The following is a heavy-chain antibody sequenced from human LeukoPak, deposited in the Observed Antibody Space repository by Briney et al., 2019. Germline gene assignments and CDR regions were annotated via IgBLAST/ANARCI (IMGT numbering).Heavy chain of an antibody. CDR3: ARGLGGSYYRY. D-gene: IGHD1-26*01. CDR1: GFTFSSYE. CDR2: ISSDGSAI. J-gene: IGHJ4*02. Sequence: PGGSLRLSCAASGFTFSSYEMNWVRQAPGKGLEWVSHISSDGSAIHYADSVRGRFTISRDNAKNSLFLQMNSLRAEDTAVYYCARGLGGSYYRYWGQGTLVTVSS. V-gene: IGHV3-48*03.